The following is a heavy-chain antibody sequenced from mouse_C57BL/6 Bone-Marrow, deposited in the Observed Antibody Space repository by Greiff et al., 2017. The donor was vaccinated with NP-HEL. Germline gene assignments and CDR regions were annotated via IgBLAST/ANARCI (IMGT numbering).Heavy chain of an antibody. CDR1: GYTFTSYW. CDR3: ARDGGYYAMDY. CDR2: IYPGSGST. J-gene: IGHJ4*01. Sequence: QVQLQQPGAELVKPGASVKMSCKASGYTFTSYWITWVKQRPGQGLEWIGDIYPGSGSTNYTEKFKSQATLTVDSSSRTAYMQLSLLTSEDSAVYCCARDGGYYAMDYWGQGTSVTVSA. V-gene: IGHV1-55*01.